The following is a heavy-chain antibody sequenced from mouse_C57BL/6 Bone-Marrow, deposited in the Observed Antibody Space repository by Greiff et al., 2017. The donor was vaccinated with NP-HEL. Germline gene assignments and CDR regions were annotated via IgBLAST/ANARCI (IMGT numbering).Heavy chain of an antibody. V-gene: IGHV2-6*03. CDR2: IWSDGST. Sequence: VQGVESGPGLVAPSQSLSITCTVSGFSLTSYGVHWVRQPPGKGLEWLVVIWSDGSTNYNSALKSRLSISKDNSKSQVFLKMNSLQTDDTAMYYCARFSYDYGYFDYWGQGTTLTVSS. CDR1: GFSLTSYG. J-gene: IGHJ2*01. CDR3: ARFSYDYGYFDY. D-gene: IGHD2-4*01.